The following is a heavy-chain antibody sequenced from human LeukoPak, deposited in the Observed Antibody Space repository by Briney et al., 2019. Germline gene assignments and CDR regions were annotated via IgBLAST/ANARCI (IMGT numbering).Heavy chain of an antibody. J-gene: IGHJ4*02. CDR1: GGSFSGYY. V-gene: IGHV4-34*01. CDR3: ASLREHNYYARGFDY. CDR2: FYYSGST. D-gene: IGHD1-26*01. Sequence: PSETLSLTCAVYGGSFSGYYWSWIRQPPGRGLKWIGSFYYSGSTYYNPSLKGRVTISVDTSKNQFSLKLSSVTAADTAVYYCASLREHNYYARGFDYWGQGTLVTVSS.